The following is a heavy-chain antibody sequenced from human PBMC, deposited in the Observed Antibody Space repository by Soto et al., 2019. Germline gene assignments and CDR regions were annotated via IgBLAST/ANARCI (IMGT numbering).Heavy chain of an antibody. V-gene: IGHV4-34*01. CDR3: ARRSFCRTTSCYLGQLDS. CDR2: INNSGST. CDR1: GASLNGYY. Sequence: QVQLQQWGAGLLKPSETLSLTCAVSGASLNGYYWSWIRQSPGKGLEWIGEINNSGSTNSNPSLKSRVTISLDTSKNHFSLKLTSVSAADTARYFCARRSFCRTTSCYLGQLDSWGQGTLVTVSS. J-gene: IGHJ4*02. D-gene: IGHD2-2*01.